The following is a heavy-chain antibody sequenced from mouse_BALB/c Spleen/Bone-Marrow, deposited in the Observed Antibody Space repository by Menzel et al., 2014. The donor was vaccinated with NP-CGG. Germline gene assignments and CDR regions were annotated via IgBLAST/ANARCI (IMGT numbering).Heavy chain of an antibody. CDR1: GFTFSDYY. CDR2: ISDGGSYT. D-gene: IGHD1-2*01. Sequence: EVQGVESGGGLVKPGGPLKLSCAASGFTFSDYYMYWVRQTPEKRLEWVATISDGGSYTYYPDSVKGRFTISRDNAKNNLYQQMSSLKSEDTAMYYCARVLRPQCYSMDYWGQGTSVTVTS. J-gene: IGHJ4*01. CDR3: ARVLRPQCYSMDY. V-gene: IGHV5-4*02.